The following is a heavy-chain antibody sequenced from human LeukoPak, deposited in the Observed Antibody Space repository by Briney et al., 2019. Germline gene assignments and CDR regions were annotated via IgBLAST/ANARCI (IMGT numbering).Heavy chain of an antibody. CDR2: IYHTGSA. CDR1: GASISSGTYS. Sequence: SETLSLTCTVSGASISSGTYSWSWIRQPPGEGLEWIGYIYHTGSAYYNPSLKSRVTISVDRSKNQFSLNLNSVTAADTALYYCARGDGSGSGRWFDPWGQGTLITVSS. V-gene: IGHV4-30-2*01. D-gene: IGHD3-10*01. CDR3: ARGDGSGSGRWFDP. J-gene: IGHJ5*02.